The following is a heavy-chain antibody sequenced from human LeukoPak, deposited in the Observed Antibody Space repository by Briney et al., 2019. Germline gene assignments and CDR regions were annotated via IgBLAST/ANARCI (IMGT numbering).Heavy chain of an antibody. CDR2: MNPNSGNT. Sequence: ASVKVSCKASGYSFTSYDINWVRQATGQGLEWMGWMNPNSGNTGYAQKFQGRVTMTRNTSISTAYTELSSLRSEDTAVYYCARGQEDYGGNFDYWGQGTLVTVSS. J-gene: IGHJ4*02. V-gene: IGHV1-8*01. D-gene: IGHD4-23*01. CDR1: GYSFTSYD. CDR3: ARGQEDYGGNFDY.